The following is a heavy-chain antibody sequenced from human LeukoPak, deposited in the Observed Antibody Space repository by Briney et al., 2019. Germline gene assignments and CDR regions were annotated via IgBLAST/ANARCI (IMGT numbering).Heavy chain of an antibody. CDR2: INQSGNT. V-gene: IGHV4-34*01. D-gene: IGHD2-8*01. Sequence: SETLSLTCSVYGGSFSDYYWSWVRQPPGKGLEWIGEINQSGNTKYNPSLKSRVIMSVDTSKKLFSLNLRSVTAADTAVYFCASLHQVRLNAVFDIWDQGTMVTVSS. CDR3: ASLHQVRLNAVFDI. CDR1: GGSFSDYY. J-gene: IGHJ3*02.